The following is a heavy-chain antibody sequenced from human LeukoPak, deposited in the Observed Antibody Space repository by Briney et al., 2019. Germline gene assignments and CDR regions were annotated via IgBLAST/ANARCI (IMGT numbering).Heavy chain of an antibody. J-gene: IGHJ4*02. V-gene: IGHV3-23*01. CDR1: GLTFSSFA. CDR2: VSGSGGAT. D-gene: IGHD3-22*01. CDR3: AKEGTYYDSKGYYTH. Sequence: GGSLRLSCAASGLTFSSFAMRWVRQAPGKGLEWVSSVSGSGGATYYADSVKGRFTISRDNSKNTLFLQMSSLRVEDTPIYYCAKEGTYYDSKGYYTHWGQGTLVAVPS.